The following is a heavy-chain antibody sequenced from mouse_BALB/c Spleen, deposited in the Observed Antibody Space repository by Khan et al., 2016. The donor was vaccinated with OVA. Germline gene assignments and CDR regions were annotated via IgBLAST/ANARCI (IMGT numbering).Heavy chain of an antibody. V-gene: IGHV1-4*01. D-gene: IGHD2-14*01. Sequence: VELVESGAELARPGASVKMSCKASGYTFTSYTIHWIKLRPGQGLEWIGYINPSNGYTNYNQQFKDKATLTADKSSTTAYMELSSLTSDDSALYNCVRDGAYHRSDGWFAYWGQGTLVTVSA. CDR2: INPSNGYT. CDR1: GYTFTSYT. CDR3: VRDGAYHRSDGWFAY. J-gene: IGHJ3*01.